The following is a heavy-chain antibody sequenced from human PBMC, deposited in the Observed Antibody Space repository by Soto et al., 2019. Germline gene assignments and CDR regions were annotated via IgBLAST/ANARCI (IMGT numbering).Heavy chain of an antibody. J-gene: IGHJ6*02. CDR3: ARAGFYVVVPAATEEIDYGMDV. CDR2: INHSGST. V-gene: IGHV4-34*01. CDR1: GGSFSGYY. Sequence: PSETLSLTCAVYGGSFSGYYWSWIRQPPWKGLEWIGEINHSGSTNYNPSLKSRVTTSVDTSKNQFSLKLSSVTAADTAVYYCARAGFYVVVPAATEEIDYGMDVWGQGTTVTVSS. D-gene: IGHD2-2*01.